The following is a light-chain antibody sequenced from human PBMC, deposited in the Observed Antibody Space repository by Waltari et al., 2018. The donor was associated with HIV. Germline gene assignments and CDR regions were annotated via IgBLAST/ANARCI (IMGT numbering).Light chain of an antibody. Sequence: QSALTQPPSASGSPGQSVAISCTGTSSDVGGYNSVSWYQQHPGKAPKLMIYEVTKRPSGVPDRFSGSKSGNTASLTVSGLQAEDDADYYCSSYAGSNNVLFGGGTKLTVL. J-gene: IGLJ2*01. CDR1: SSDVGGYNS. V-gene: IGLV2-8*01. CDR3: SSYAGSNNVL. CDR2: EVT.